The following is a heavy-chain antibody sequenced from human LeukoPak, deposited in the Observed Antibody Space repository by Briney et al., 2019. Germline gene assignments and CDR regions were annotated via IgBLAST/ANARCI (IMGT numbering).Heavy chain of an antibody. Sequence: GGSLRLSCAASGFTFSSYSMNWVRQAPGKGLEWVSSVSSSSSYIYYADSVKGRFTISRDNAKNSLYLQMNSLRAEDTAVYYCARDSGQYCSSTSCYFQHWGQGTLVTVSS. CDR2: VSSSSSYI. D-gene: IGHD2-2*01. CDR3: ARDSGQYCSSTSCYFQH. V-gene: IGHV3-21*01. CDR1: GFTFSSYS. J-gene: IGHJ1*01.